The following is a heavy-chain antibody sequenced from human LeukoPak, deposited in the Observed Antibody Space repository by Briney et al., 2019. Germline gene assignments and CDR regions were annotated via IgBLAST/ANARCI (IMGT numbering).Heavy chain of an antibody. J-gene: IGHJ5*02. V-gene: IGHV4-30-2*01. CDR2: IYHSGST. CDR1: GGSISSGGYS. Sequence: SETLSLTCAVSGGSISSGGYSWSWIRQPPGKGLEWIGYIYHSGSTYYNPSLESRVTISVDRSKNQFSLKLSSVTAADTAVYYCARDRGDDYGDYGWFDPWGQGTLVTVSS. CDR3: ARDRGDDYGDYGWFDP. D-gene: IGHD4-17*01.